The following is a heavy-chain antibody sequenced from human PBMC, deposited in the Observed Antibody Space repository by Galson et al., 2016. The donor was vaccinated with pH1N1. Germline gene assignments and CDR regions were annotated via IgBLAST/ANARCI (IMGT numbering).Heavy chain of an antibody. Sequence: SLRLSCAASEFSFHDYTMHWVRQSPGKGLEWVSLVNWDGTSTYYADYVRGRFTVSRDNSKNSLYLQMNSLRSEDTALYYCAKEIQRGSYGMDVWGRGTTVTVSS. V-gene: IGHV3-43*01. D-gene: IGHD3-16*01. J-gene: IGHJ6*02. CDR3: AKEIQRGSYGMDV. CDR2: VNWDGTST. CDR1: EFSFHDYT.